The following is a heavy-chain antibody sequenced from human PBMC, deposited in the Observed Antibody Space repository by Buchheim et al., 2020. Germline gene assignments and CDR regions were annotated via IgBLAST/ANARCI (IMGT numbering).Heavy chain of an antibody. Sequence: QVQLVQSGAEVKKPGASVKVSCKASGYTFTGYYMHWVRQAPGQGLEWMGWINPNSGGTNYDQKFRGWVIMTRDTSISPAYMELSRLRSDDTAVYYCARAGCSSTSCYVCRRHFFDYWGQGTL. J-gene: IGHJ4*02. V-gene: IGHV1-2*04. CDR3: ARAGCSSTSCYVCRRHFFDY. CDR2: INPNSGGT. D-gene: IGHD2-2*01. CDR1: GYTFTGYY.